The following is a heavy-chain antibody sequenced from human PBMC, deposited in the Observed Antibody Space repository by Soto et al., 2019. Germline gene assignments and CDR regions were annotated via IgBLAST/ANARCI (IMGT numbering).Heavy chain of an antibody. CDR3: AKEDTVTTGISFDY. CDR1: GFTFSSYG. V-gene: IGHV3-30*18. CDR2: ISYDGSNK. Sequence: QVQLVESGGGVVQPGRSLRLSCAASGFTFSSYGMHWVRQAPGKGLEWVAVISYDGSNKYYADSVKGRFTISRDNSKNTLYLQMNSLRAEDTAVYYCAKEDTVTTGISFDYWGQGTLVTVSS. J-gene: IGHJ4*02. D-gene: IGHD4-17*01.